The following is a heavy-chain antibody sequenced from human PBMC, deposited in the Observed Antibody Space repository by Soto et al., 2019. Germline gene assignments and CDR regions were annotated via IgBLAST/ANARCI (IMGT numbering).Heavy chain of an antibody. CDR2: ISGSGGST. CDR1: GFTFSSYA. D-gene: IGHD3-3*01. CDR3: AKGQPPTYYDFWSGYSGLDYFDY. V-gene: IGHV3-23*01. J-gene: IGHJ4*02. Sequence: GGSLRLSCAASGFTFSSYAMSWVRQAPGKGLEWVSAISGSGGSTYYADSVKGRLTISRDNSKNTLYLQMNSLRAEDTAVYYCAKGQPPTYYDFWSGYSGLDYFDYWGQGTLVTVS.